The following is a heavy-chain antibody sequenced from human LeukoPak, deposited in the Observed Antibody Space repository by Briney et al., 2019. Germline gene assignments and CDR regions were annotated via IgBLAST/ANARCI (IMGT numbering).Heavy chain of an antibody. D-gene: IGHD1-26*01. CDR1: GFPFSSYA. CDR3: AKDNVIVGGYYFDY. Sequence: GGSLRLSCSASGFPFSSYAMHWVRQAPGKGLEYVPAISDSGGSTYYADSVKGRFTISRDNSKNTLYLQMNSLRAEDTAVYYCAKDNVIVGGYYFDYWGQGTLVTVSS. V-gene: IGHV3-64*04. J-gene: IGHJ4*02. CDR2: ISDSGGST.